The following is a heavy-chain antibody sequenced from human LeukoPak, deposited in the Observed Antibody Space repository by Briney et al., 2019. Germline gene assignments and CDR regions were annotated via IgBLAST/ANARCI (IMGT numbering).Heavy chain of an antibody. CDR3: ARKIAAAPDAFDI. J-gene: IGHJ3*02. V-gene: IGHV1-69*13. D-gene: IGHD6-13*01. CDR2: IIPIFGTA. Sequence: GASVKVSCKASGGTFSNYAISWVRQAPGQGLEWMGGIIPIFGTANYAQKFQGRVTITADVSTSTAYMELSSLRSEDTAVYYCARKIAAAPDAFDIWGQGTMVTVSS. CDR1: GGTFSNYA.